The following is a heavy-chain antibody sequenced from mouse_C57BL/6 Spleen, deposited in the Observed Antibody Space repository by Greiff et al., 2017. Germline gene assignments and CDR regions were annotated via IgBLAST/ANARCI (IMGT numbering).Heavy chain of an antibody. CDR1: GYTFTDYE. D-gene: IGHD1-1*01. Sequence: QVQLQQSGAELVRPGASVTLSCKASGYTFTDYEMHWVKQTPVHGLEWIGAIDPEPGGTAYNQKFKGKAILTADTSSSTAYMELRSLTSEDSAVYYGTRRSPHYYGSSSYYFDYWGQGTTLTVSS. J-gene: IGHJ2*01. CDR2: IDPEPGGT. V-gene: IGHV1-15*01. CDR3: TRRSPHYYGSSSYYFDY.